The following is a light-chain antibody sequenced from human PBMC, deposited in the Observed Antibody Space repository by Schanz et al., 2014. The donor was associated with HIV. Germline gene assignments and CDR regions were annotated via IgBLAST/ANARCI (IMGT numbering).Light chain of an antibody. Sequence: AIRMTQSPSSFSASTGDRVTITCRASQGISSYLAWYQQKPGKAPKLLIYAASTLQSGVPSRFSGSGSGTDFTLTISCLQSEDFATYYCQQSYSTPHTFGQGTKLEIK. V-gene: IGKV1-8*01. CDR2: AAS. CDR1: QGISSY. J-gene: IGKJ2*01. CDR3: QQSYSTPHT.